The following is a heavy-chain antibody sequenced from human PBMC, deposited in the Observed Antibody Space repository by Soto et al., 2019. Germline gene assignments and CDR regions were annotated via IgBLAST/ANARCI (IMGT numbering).Heavy chain of an antibody. CDR3: ARDKDRLQLGGNYYYFLDV. D-gene: IGHD1-1*01. J-gene: IGHJ6*02. Sequence: QVQLVQSGAEVKKPGSSVKVSCKASGGTFSTSAISWVRQAPGQGLEWVGGIMPVFPTPDYAQKFHGRVTITADGSTTTAYLELTSLRTDDTAVYYCARDKDRLQLGGNYYYFLDVWGQGTVITVSS. CDR2: IMPVFPTP. V-gene: IGHV1-69*12. CDR1: GGTFSTSA.